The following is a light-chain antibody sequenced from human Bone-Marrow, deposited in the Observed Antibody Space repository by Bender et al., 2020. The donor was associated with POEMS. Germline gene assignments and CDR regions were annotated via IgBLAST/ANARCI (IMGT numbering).Light chain of an antibody. Sequence: QSALTQPASVSGSPGRSITISCTGTSSDVGTNLVSWYQQHSGETPKLLIFEISDRPSGVSNRFSGSKSGNTASLTISGLQPEDEADYYCCSYEDSSTFDVFGGGTTLTVL. CDR1: SSDVGTNL. V-gene: IGLV2-23*02. CDR2: EIS. CDR3: CSYEDSSTFDV. J-gene: IGLJ2*01.